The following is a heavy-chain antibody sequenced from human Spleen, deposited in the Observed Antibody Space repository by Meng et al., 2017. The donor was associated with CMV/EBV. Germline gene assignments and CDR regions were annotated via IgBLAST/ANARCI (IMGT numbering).Heavy chain of an antibody. D-gene: IGHD3-3*01. J-gene: IGHJ4*02. Sequence: AGSLRLSCTVSGGSISSSSYYWGWIRQPPGKGLEWIGSIYYSGSTYYNPSLKSRVTISVDTSKNQFSLKLSSVTAADTAVYYCATRFLEWFQFDYWGQGTLVTVSS. CDR3: ATRFLEWFQFDY. CDR1: GGSISSSSYY. CDR2: IYYSGST. V-gene: IGHV4-39*01.